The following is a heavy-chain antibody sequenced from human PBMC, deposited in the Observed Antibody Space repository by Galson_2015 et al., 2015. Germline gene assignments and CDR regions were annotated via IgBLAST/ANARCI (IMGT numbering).Heavy chain of an antibody. Sequence: SLRLSCAASGFTFSSYSMNWVRQAPGKGLEWVSYISSSSSTIYYADSVKGRFTISRDNAKNSLYLQMNSLRDEDTAVYYCAREPYSSSWYQNWFDPWGQGTLVTVSS. CDR1: GFTFSSYS. D-gene: IGHD6-13*01. CDR3: AREPYSSSWYQNWFDP. V-gene: IGHV3-48*02. CDR2: ISSSSSTI. J-gene: IGHJ5*02.